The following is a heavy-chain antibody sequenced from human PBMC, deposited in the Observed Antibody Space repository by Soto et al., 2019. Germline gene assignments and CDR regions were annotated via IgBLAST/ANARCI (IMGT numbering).Heavy chain of an antibody. V-gene: IGHV1-2*06. Sequence: ASVKVSCKASGYIFTGYHIHWVRQAPGRGLEWMGRINPNSGDTEYAQNFQGRVTMTRDTSFNLVYMEMSGLMSDDTAVYYCARDARGTRGFDEMDIWGQGTTVTVS. D-gene: IGHD3-9*01. CDR3: ARDARGTRGFDEMDI. J-gene: IGHJ6*02. CDR1: GYIFTGYH. CDR2: INPNSGDT.